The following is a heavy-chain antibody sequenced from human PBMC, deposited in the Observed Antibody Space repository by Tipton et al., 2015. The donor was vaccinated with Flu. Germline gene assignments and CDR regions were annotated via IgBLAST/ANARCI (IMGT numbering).Heavy chain of an antibody. J-gene: IGHJ4*02. D-gene: IGHD4-23*01. CDR2: IFYTGNT. Sequence: TLSLTCSLSGGSISDYYYTWIRQPPGKGLEWIGSIFYTGNTDYSPSLKSRVTISVDTSKNQFSLKLSSVTTADAAVYYCATEYRGGGNRYYFDYWGQGTLVTVSS. V-gene: IGHV4-59*13. CDR3: ATEYRGGGNRYYFDY. CDR1: GGSISDYY.